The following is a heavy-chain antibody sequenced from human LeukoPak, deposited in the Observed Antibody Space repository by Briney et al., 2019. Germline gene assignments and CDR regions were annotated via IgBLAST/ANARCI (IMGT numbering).Heavy chain of an antibody. CDR3: ARASSGSLFGT. J-gene: IGHJ5*02. D-gene: IGHD3-10*02. CDR2: IYYSGST. CDR1: GGSISNYY. Sequence: SETLSLTCTASGGSISNYYWSWIRQPPGKGLEWIGYIYYSGSTNYNPSLKSRVTISVDTSKNQFSLKLSSVTAADTAVYYCARASSGSLFGTWGQGTLVTVSS. V-gene: IGHV4-59*01.